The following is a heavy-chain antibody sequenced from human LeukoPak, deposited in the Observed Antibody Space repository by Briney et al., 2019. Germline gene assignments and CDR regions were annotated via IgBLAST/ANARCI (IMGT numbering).Heavy chain of an antibody. Sequence: SETLSLTCTVSGDXISSYYWSWIRQPPGKGLEWIGYIYYIGSTNYNPSLKSRVTISIDTSKNQFSLNLSSVTAADTAVYYCARDYAFDIWGQGTMVTVSS. CDR1: GDXISSYY. V-gene: IGHV4-59*01. CDR2: IYYIGST. J-gene: IGHJ3*02. CDR3: ARDYAFDI.